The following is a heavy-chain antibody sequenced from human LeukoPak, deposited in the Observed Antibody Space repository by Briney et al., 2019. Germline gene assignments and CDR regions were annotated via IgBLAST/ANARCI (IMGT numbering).Heavy chain of an antibody. CDR3: AKGGSTAWTAVDY. V-gene: IGHV3-23*05. Sequence: GGSLRLSCAVSGFTFSSYAMSWVRQAPGKGLEWVSAIDSSGSYTWYDDSVKGRFTISRDNSKNTLYLQMNSLRAEDTAVYYCAKGGSTAWTAVDYWGQGTLVTVSS. D-gene: IGHD2-2*01. CDR2: IDSSGSYT. J-gene: IGHJ4*02. CDR1: GFTFSSYA.